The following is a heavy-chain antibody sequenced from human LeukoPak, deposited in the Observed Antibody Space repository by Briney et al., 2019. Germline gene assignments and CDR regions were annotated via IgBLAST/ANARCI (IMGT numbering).Heavy chain of an antibody. Sequence: GGSLRLSCAVSRFTFSDYFMTWIRQAPGKGLEWVAFMRYDGSDKYYADSVKGRFTISRDNSENTLYLQMNSLRPEDTAVYYCAKGFYYCSDGCPQYYYYMDVWGKGTTVIVSS. CDR3: AKGFYYCSDGCPQYYYYMDV. J-gene: IGHJ6*03. V-gene: IGHV3-30*02. CDR2: MRYDGSDK. CDR1: RFTFSDYF. D-gene: IGHD2-15*01.